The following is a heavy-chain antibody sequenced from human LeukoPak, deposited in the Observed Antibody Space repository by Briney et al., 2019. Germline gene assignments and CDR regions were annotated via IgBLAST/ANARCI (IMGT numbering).Heavy chain of an antibody. J-gene: IGHJ4*02. CDR2: IYYSGST. D-gene: IGHD6-6*01. CDR3: ARRWYSSSSVDY. Sequence: SETLSLTCAVYGGSFSGYYWSWIRQPPGKGLEWIGSIYYSGSTYYNPSLKSRVTISVDTSKNQFSLKLSSVTAADTAVYHCARRWYSSSSVDYWGQGTLVTVSS. CDR1: GGSFSGYY. V-gene: IGHV4-34*01.